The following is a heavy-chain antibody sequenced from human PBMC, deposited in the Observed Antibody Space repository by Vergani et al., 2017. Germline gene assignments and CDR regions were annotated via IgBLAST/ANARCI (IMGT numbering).Heavy chain of an antibody. D-gene: IGHD3-10*01. V-gene: IGHV3-30*18. CDR3: AKAGSVTSGSLQYNFYMDV. CDR1: GFSFSSHA. CDR2: ISYDGSKK. Sequence: QVQLAESGGGRVQPGRSLRLSCAASGFSFSSHAIHWVRQAPGKGLEWVAVISYDGSKKYYADSVKGRFTISRDNSKNTLDLQMNSLRTQDTAVYYCAKAGSVTSGSLQYNFYMDVWGKGTTVTVS. J-gene: IGHJ6*03.